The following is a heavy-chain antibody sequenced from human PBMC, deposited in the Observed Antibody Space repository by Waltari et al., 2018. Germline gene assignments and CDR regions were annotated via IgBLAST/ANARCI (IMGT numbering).Heavy chain of an antibody. CDR3: ASEAAGGWFDP. Sequence: QVQLQESGPGPVKPSETLSLTCTVSGGSISSHYWSWIRQPPGKGLEWIGYIYYSGSTNYTPSLKSRVTISVDTSKNQFSLKLSSVTAADTAVYYCASEAAGGWFDPWGQGTLVTVSS. CDR2: IYYSGST. CDR1: GGSISSHY. V-gene: IGHV4-59*11. D-gene: IGHD6-13*01. J-gene: IGHJ5*02.